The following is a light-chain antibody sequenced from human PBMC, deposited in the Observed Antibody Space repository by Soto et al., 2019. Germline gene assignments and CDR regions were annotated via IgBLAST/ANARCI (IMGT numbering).Light chain of an antibody. CDR3: QQRGKWPLT. J-gene: IGKJ4*01. CDR2: DAS. Sequence: EIVLTQSPATLSLSPGEGATLSCRASQSVSSSLAWYQQKPGQAPRLLIYDASNRATGIPARFSGSGSGTDFTLTNSSLEPEDSAVYYCQQRGKWPLTFGGGTKVEIK. V-gene: IGKV3-11*01. CDR1: QSVSSS.